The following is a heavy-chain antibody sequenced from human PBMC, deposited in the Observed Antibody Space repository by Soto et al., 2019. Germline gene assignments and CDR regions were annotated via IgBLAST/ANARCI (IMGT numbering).Heavy chain of an antibody. D-gene: IGHD6-19*01. V-gene: IGHV3-64*01. CDR3: ARSLAVAGSWYYFDY. CDR1: GFPFSSYA. Sequence: PGGSLSLSCAASGFPFSSYAMHWVRQAPGKGLEYVSAISSNGGSTYYANSVKGRFTISRDNSKNTLYLQMGSLRAEDMAVYYCARSLAVAGSWYYFDYWGQGTLVTVSS. J-gene: IGHJ4*02. CDR2: ISSNGGST.